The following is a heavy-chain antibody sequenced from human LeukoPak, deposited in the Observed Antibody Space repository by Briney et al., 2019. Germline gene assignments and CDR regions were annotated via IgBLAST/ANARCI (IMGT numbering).Heavy chain of an antibody. CDR2: LGSYGSNK. J-gene: IGHJ4*02. Sequence: PGRPLRLSCGPPGYTFSSYGMHWVPQSPGEGRGWVAGLGSYGSNKYNADSVKGRFTISRDNSKNTLYLQINSLRAEDTAVYYCAREIKARAGYYFDNWGQGTLVTVSS. CDR1: GYTFSSYG. V-gene: IGHV3-33*01. CDR3: AREIKARAGYYFDN. D-gene: IGHD3-10*01.